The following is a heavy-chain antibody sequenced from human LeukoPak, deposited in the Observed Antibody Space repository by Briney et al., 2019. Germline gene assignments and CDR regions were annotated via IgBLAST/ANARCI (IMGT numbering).Heavy chain of an antibody. CDR1: GYTFGGYF. J-gene: IGHJ4*02. V-gene: IGHV1-2*02. CDR2: INPLSGET. Sequence: ASVKVSCKASGYTFGGYFIHWVRQAPGQGLEWMGWINPLSGETNYTQKFEARVTMTRDTSITTAYMELRSLRSDDTAVYYCARDLAFGELLPRFDYWGQGTLVTVSS. D-gene: IGHD3-10*01. CDR3: ARDLAFGELLPRFDY.